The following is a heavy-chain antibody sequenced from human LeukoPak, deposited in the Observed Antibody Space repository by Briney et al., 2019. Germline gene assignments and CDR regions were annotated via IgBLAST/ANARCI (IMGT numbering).Heavy chain of an antibody. CDR1: GDSISSYY. V-gene: IGHV4-59*08. D-gene: IGHD2-15*01. CDR2: IYSSGST. J-gene: IGHJ5*02. CDR3: ARHPRSCTGGGTCYSWFDA. Sequence: SETLSLTCSVPGDSISSYYWSWIRQPPGKGLEWIGYIYSSGSTKYNPSLKSRVTISIDTSRNQFSLTVHSVTAADTVMYYCARHPRSCTGGGTCYSWFDASGQGTLVTVSS.